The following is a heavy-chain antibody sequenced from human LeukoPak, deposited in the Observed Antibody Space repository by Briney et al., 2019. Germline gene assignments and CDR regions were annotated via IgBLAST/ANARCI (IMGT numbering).Heavy chain of an antibody. CDR1: GGSISSYY. V-gene: IGHV4-4*07. CDR2: IYTSGST. CDR3: ARDLPPDDSSGYYFGSAFDI. D-gene: IGHD3-22*01. Sequence: SETLSLTCTVSGGSISSYYWSWIRQPAGKGLEWSGRIYTSGSTNYNPSLKSRVTMSVDTSKNQFSLKLSSVTAADTAVYYCARDLPPDDSSGYYFGSAFDIWGQGTMVTVSS. J-gene: IGHJ3*02.